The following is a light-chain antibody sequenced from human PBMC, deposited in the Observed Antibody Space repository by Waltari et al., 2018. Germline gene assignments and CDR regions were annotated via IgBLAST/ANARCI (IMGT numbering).Light chain of an antibody. CDR2: EVS. V-gene: IGLV2-8*01. Sequence: QSALTQPPSASGSPGQSVTISCTGTSSDVGGYNYVSWYQQYPGKAPQLMISEVSKRPSGVPDRFSGSKSGNTASLTVSGLQAEDEADYYCTSYAGSNTWVFGGGTKLTVL. CDR3: TSYAGSNTWV. CDR1: SSDVGGYNY. J-gene: IGLJ3*02.